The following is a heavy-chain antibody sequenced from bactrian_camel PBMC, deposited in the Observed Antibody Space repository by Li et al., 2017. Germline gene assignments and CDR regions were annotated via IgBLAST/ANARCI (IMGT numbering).Heavy chain of an antibody. D-gene: IGHD1*01. CDR1: GYTYSSYC. J-gene: IGHJ4*01. CDR3: AAGVNWVADRKPGAWLLKDNEYDH. V-gene: IGHV3S26*01. CDR2: IDNDGMT. Sequence: HVQLVESGGGSVQAGGSLRLSCAASGYTYSSYCMAWFRQAPGKEREGVATIDNDGMTSYADSVKVRFTISQDTARNTLYLQMDSLKPEDTAMYYCAAGVNWVADRKPGAWLLKDNEYDHWGQGTQVTVS.